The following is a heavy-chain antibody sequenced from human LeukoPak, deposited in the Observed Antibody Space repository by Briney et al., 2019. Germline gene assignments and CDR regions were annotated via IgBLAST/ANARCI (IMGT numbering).Heavy chain of an antibody. CDR3: ARGRPEYLYYFDY. CDR2: ISAYNGYT. J-gene: IGHJ4*02. V-gene: IGHV1-18*01. D-gene: IGHD2-2*02. CDR1: GYTFNNFD. Sequence: WASVTVSCKASGYTFNNFDINWVRQAPGQGPEWMGWISAYNGYTNYAQKLQGRVTMTADTSTSTAYMELRSLRSDDTAVYFCARGRPEYLYYFDYWGQGTLVTVSS.